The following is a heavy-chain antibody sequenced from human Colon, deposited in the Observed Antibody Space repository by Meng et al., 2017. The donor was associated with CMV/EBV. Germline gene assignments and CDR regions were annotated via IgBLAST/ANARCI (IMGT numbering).Heavy chain of an antibody. Sequence: LSLTCAASGFIVSNNNMSWVRQAPGKGLEYVSVISSGGNTEYVDSVRGRFTISRDNSKSTLYLHMNSLRVEDTAVYYCVREGYYGAWGQGTLVTVSS. CDR2: ISSGGNT. D-gene: IGHD3-10*01. CDR1: GFIVSNNN. CDR3: VREGYYGA. J-gene: IGHJ5*02. V-gene: IGHV3-66*02.